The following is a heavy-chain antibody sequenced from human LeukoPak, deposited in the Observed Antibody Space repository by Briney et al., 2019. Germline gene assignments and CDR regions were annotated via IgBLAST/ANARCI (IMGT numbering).Heavy chain of an antibody. Sequence: SETLSLTCTVSGGSISSGSYYWSWIRQPAGKGLEWIGRIYTSGSTNYNPSLKSRVTISVDTSKNQFSLKLSSVTAADTAVYYCARTRGYSYGPLGYWGQGTLVTVSS. CDR1: GGSISSGSYY. D-gene: IGHD5-18*01. CDR3: ARTRGYSYGPLGY. J-gene: IGHJ4*02. V-gene: IGHV4-61*02. CDR2: IYTSGST.